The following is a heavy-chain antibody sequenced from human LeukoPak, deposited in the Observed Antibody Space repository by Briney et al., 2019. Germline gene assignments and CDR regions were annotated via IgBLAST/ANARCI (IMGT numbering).Heavy chain of an antibody. D-gene: IGHD1-26*01. CDR2: IYYSGST. Sequence: SETLSLTCTVSGGSISSSSYYWGWIRQPPGKGLEWIGSIYYSGSTYYNPSLKSRVTISVDTSKNQFSLKLSSVTAADTAVYYCARLTRERENPGYWGQGTLVTVSS. CDR3: ARLTRERENPGY. V-gene: IGHV4-39*01. J-gene: IGHJ4*02. CDR1: GGSISSSSYY.